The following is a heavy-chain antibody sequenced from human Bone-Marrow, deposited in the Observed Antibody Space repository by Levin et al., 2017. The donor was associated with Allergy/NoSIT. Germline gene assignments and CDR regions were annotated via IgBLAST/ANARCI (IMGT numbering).Heavy chain of an antibody. Sequence: SETLSLTCTVSGGSISSSSYYWGWIRQPPGKGLEWIGTIYYRGNTYYNPSLRSRVTISLDTSKNQFSLKLSSVTAADTAVYYCARLTAAAPTAPFDPWGQGTLVTVSS. D-gene: IGHD6-13*01. CDR2: IYYRGNT. CDR1: GGSISSSSYY. V-gene: IGHV4-39*01. J-gene: IGHJ5*02. CDR3: ARLTAAAPTAPFDP.